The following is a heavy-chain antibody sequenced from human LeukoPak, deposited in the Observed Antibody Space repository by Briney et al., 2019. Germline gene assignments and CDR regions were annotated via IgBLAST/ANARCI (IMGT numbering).Heavy chain of an antibody. Sequence: GGSLRLSCAASGFTFSSYEMNWVRQAPGKGLEWVLYISSSGSTIYYADSVKGRFTVSRDNSKNSLYLQMNSLRADDTAVYYCASLHDIVIIPDATIDYCGQGTLVTVSS. CDR1: GFTFSSYE. J-gene: IGHJ4*02. V-gene: IGHV3-48*03. D-gene: IGHD2/OR15-2a*01. CDR2: ISSSGSTI. CDR3: ASLHDIVIIPDATIDY.